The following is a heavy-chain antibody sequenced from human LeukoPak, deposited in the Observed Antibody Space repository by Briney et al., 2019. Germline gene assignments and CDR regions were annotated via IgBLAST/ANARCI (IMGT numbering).Heavy chain of an antibody. J-gene: IGHJ4*02. V-gene: IGHV3-30*02. CDR1: GFTFSSYG. CDR3: AKGAYYYGSGSYYNSVDY. CDR2: IRYDGSNK. D-gene: IGHD3-10*01. Sequence: GGSLRLSCAASGFTFSSYGMHWVRQAPGKGLEWVAFIRYDGSNKYYADSVKGRFTISRDNSKNTLYLQMNSLRAEDTAVYYCAKGAYYYGSGSYYNSVDYWGRGTLVTVSS.